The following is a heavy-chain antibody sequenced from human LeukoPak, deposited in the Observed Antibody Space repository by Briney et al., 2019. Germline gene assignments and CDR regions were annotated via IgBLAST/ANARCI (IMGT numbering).Heavy chain of an antibody. J-gene: IGHJ4*02. CDR3: AKAYFDSSAYYNLDY. CDR1: GFTFSSYG. CDR2: ISYDGSDK. Sequence: GGSLRLSCAASGFTFSSYGMHWVRQAPGKGLEWVAVISYDGSDKYYADSVKGRFTISRDNSKNTLSLQMNSLRAEDTAVYYCAKAYFDSSAYYNLDYWGQGTLVTVSS. D-gene: IGHD3-22*01. V-gene: IGHV3-30*18.